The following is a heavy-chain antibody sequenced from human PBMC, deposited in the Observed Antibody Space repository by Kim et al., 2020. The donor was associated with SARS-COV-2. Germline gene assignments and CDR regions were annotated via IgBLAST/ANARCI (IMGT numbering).Heavy chain of an antibody. V-gene: IGHV3-21*01. D-gene: IGHD3-22*01. J-gene: IGHJ4*02. CDR3: ASRGREYYDSRGYQ. CDR2: ISSSSSYK. CDR1: GFTFSGYS. Sequence: GGSLRLSCAASGFTFSGYSMNWVRQAPGKGLEWVSSISSSSSYKYYADSVKGRFTISRDNAKNSLYLQMNSLRVEDTALYYCASRGREYYDSRGYQWGQGTLVTVSS.